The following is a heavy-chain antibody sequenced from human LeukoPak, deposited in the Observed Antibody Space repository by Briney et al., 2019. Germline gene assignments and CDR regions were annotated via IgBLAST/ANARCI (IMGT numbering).Heavy chain of an antibody. CDR1: GGSISSSSYY. Sequence: KPSETLSLTCTVSGGSISSSSYYWGWIRQPPGKGLYWFGGIFYSGSTYYNPSLKSRVTISVDTSKTQFSLRLNSVTAADTAVYYCASRYTIFGVATFDYWGQGTLVTVSS. V-gene: IGHV4-39*01. CDR3: ASRYTIFGVATFDY. CDR2: IFYSGST. J-gene: IGHJ4*02. D-gene: IGHD3-3*01.